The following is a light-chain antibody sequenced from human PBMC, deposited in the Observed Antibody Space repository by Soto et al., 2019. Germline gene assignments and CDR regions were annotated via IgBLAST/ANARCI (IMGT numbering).Light chain of an antibody. V-gene: IGLV2-14*01. CDR3: SSYTSSSTFYV. Sequence: SVLTQPASVSGSPGQSITISCTGTSSDVGGYNYVSWYQQHPGKAPELMIYEVSNRPSGVSNRFSGSKSGNTASLTISGLQAEDEADYYCSSYTSSSTFYVFGTGTKVTVL. CDR2: EVS. J-gene: IGLJ1*01. CDR1: SSDVGGYNY.